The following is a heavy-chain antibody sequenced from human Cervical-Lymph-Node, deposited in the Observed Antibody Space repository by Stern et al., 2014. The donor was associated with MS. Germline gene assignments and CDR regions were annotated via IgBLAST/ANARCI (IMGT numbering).Heavy chain of an antibody. D-gene: IGHD2-21*01. J-gene: IGHJ4*02. CDR1: GFSLATTGAG. V-gene: IGHV2-5*01. CDR3: AHRPPSGNSLFAY. Sequence: QITLKESGPTLVKPTQTLTVTCAFSGFSLATTGAGVGWIRQPPGKALEWLAMVYWNDDKRYNPPLKKRLTITKGTSKDLVVLTLTNMDPVDSATYYCAHRPPSGNSLFAYWGQGTLVIVSS. CDR2: VYWNDDK.